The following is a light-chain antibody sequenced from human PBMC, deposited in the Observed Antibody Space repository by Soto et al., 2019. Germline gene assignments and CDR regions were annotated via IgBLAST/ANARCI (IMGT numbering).Light chain of an antibody. Sequence: DIQMTQSPSSLSASVGDRVTITCRASQDIGIYLSWYQQKSGGVPRLLIYTASTLQSGVPSRFSGSRSGTDFTLTISSLQPEDAATYFCQKYVGAPRTFGQGTKVEIK. CDR1: QDIGIY. J-gene: IGKJ1*01. CDR3: QKYVGAPRT. CDR2: TAS. V-gene: IGKV1-27*01.